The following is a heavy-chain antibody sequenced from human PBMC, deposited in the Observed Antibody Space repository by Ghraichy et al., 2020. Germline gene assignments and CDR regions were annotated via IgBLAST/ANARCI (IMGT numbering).Heavy chain of an antibody. CDR1: GFTFSSYS. Sequence: GESLNISCAASGFTFSSYSMNWVRQAPGKGLEWVSSISSSSSYIYYADSVKGRFTISRDNAKNSLYLQMNSLRAEDTAVYYCARDRNGITIFGVANWFDPWGQGTLVTVSS. CDR2: ISSSSSYI. D-gene: IGHD3-3*01. V-gene: IGHV3-21*01. J-gene: IGHJ5*02. CDR3: ARDRNGITIFGVANWFDP.